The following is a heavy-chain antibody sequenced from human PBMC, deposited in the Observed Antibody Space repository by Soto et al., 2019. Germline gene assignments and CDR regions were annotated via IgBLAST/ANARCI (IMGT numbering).Heavy chain of an antibody. D-gene: IGHD4-17*01. J-gene: IGHJ4*02. CDR1: GFTFSNAW. Sequence: EVQLVESGGGLVKPGGSLRLSCAASGFTFSNAWMSWVRQAPGKGLEWVGRIKSKTDGGTSDYAAPVKGRFTISRDDSKNTLYLQMNSLKTEDTAVYYCTTEATVTTTLNWGQGTLVTVSS. CDR2: IKSKTDGGTS. V-gene: IGHV3-15*01. CDR3: TTEATVTTTLN.